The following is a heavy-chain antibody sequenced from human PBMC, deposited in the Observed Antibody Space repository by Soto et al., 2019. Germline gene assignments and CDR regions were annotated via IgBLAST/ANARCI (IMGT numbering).Heavy chain of an antibody. CDR3: AREAYGGEGPLDC. Sequence: QVQLVESGGGVVQPGRSLRLSCAAAGFVFRSYGMHWVRQAPGKGREWVGVIWHDGSHQYYADSVKGRFTISRDNSKNTLSLQMNSLRAEDTAVYYCAREAYGGEGPLDCWGQGTLVTVSS. CDR1: GFVFRSYG. V-gene: IGHV3-33*01. J-gene: IGHJ4*02. CDR2: IWHDGSHQ. D-gene: IGHD2-21*01.